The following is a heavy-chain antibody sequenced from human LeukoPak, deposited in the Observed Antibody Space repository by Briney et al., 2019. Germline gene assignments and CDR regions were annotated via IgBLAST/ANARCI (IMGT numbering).Heavy chain of an antibody. D-gene: IGHD4-23*01. Sequence: SQTLSLTCTVSGGSISSGRYYWSWIRQHPGRGLEWIGCIYYSGSTYYNPSLKSRVTISVDTSKNQLSLKLSSVTAADTAVYYCARDYYVGNPAYYFDYWGQGTLVTVSS. CDR3: ARDYYVGNPAYYFDY. CDR2: IYYSGST. CDR1: GGSISSGRYY. V-gene: IGHV4-31*03. J-gene: IGHJ4*02.